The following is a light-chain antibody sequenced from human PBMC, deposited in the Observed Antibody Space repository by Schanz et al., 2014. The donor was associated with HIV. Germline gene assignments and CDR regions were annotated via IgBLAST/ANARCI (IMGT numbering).Light chain of an antibody. Sequence: QSALTQPPSASGSRGQSVAISCTGSSSNVGGYNYVSWYQQHPGKAPKLMIYEVDKRPSGVPDRFSGSKSDNTASLTISGLQPEDEADYYCISYTRDTVLFGGGTKLTVL. J-gene: IGLJ2*01. CDR1: SSNVGGYNY. CDR2: EVD. V-gene: IGLV2-8*01. CDR3: ISYTRDTVL.